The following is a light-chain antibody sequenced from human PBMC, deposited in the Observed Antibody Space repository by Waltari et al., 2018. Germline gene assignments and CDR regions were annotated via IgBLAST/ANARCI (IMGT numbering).Light chain of an antibody. CDR1: CGSNVGKHR. Sequence: HPVITQLTSLSPSPGASARFTCTLRCGSNVGKHRIYSSQQKSESLPRFLLKYKSDSGQQQCSGVPSRFAGSKDGSTNAGLLLIAGLQSEDEADYYWATWYSSPVVFGGGTKLTVL. CDR3: ATWYSSPVV. CDR2: YKSDSGQ. V-gene: IGLV5-39*01. J-gene: IGLJ2*01.